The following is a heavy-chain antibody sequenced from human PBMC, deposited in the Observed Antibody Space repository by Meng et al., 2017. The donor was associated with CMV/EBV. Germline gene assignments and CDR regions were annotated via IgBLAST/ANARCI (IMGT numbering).Heavy chain of an antibody. V-gene: IGHV3-21*01. CDR3: ARDLELRPWFDP. CDR2: ISSSSSYI. D-gene: IGHD1-7*01. CDR1: GFTFSSYS. J-gene: IGHJ5*02. Sequence: ESLKISCAASGFTFSSYSMNWVRQAPGKGLEWVSSISSSSSYIYYADSVKGRFTISRDNAKNSLYLQMNSLRAEDTAVYYCARDLELRPWFDPWGQGTLVTVSS.